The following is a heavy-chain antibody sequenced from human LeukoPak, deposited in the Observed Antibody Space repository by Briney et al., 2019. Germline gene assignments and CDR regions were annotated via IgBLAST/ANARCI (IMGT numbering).Heavy chain of an antibody. CDR2: IFPSGGEI. Sequence: GGSLRLSCAASGFTFSTFAMIWVRQPPGKGLEWFSSIFPSGGEIHYADSVRGRFTISRDNSKSTLSLQMNSLRAEDTAIYYCATYRQVLLPFESWGQGTLVTVSS. J-gene: IGHJ4*02. D-gene: IGHD2-8*02. CDR3: ATYRQVLLPFES. V-gene: IGHV3-23*01. CDR1: GFTFSTFA.